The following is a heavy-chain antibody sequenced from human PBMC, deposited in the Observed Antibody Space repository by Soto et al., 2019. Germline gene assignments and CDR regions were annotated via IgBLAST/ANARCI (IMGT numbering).Heavy chain of an antibody. CDR2: ISYDGSNK. Sequence: VGSLRLSCAASGFTFSSYGMHWVRQTPGKGLEWVAVISYDGSNKYYADSVKGRFTISRDNSKNTLYLQMNSLRAEDTAVYYCAKQQEGWSSQRYYYGMDVWGQGTTVTVS. CDR1: GFTFSSYG. V-gene: IGHV3-30*18. J-gene: IGHJ6*02. D-gene: IGHD2-15*01. CDR3: AKQQEGWSSQRYYYGMDV.